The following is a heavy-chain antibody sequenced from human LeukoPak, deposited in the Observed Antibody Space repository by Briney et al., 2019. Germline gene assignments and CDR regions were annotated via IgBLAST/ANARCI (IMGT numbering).Heavy chain of an antibody. D-gene: IGHD3-9*01. Sequence: PGGSLRLSCAASGFTVSSNYMSWVRQAPGKGLEWVSVIYSGGSTYYADSVKGRFTISRDNSKNTLYPQMNSLRAEDTAVYYCARARAYYDILTGYYRHDAFDIWGQGTMVTVSS. CDR3: ARARAYYDILTGYYRHDAFDI. CDR1: GFTVSSNY. J-gene: IGHJ3*02. V-gene: IGHV3-53*01. CDR2: IYSGGST.